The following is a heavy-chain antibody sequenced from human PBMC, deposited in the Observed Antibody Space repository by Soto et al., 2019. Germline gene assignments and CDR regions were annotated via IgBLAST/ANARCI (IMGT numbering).Heavy chain of an antibody. CDR2: IIPNFGTA. V-gene: IGHV1-69*01. CDR3: ARLGTPYYSSSWGNWFDP. Sequence: QVQLVQSGAEVKKPGSSVKVSCKASGGTFSSYAISWVRQAPGQGLEWMGGIIPNFGTANYAQKFQGRVTITADESTSTAYMELSSLRSEDTAVYYCARLGTPYYSSSWGNWFDPWGQGTLVTVSS. J-gene: IGHJ5*02. CDR1: GGTFSSYA. D-gene: IGHD6-13*01.